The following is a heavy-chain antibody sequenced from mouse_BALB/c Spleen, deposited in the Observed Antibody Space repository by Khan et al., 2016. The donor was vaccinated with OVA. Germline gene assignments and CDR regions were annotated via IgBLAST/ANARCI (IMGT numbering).Heavy chain of an antibody. J-gene: IGHJ4*01. CDR3: AKRNYCGYAFDY. CDR2: ISYSGST. D-gene: IGHD1-1*01. V-gene: IGHV3-2*02. CDR1: GYSITSNYA. Sequence: EVQLQESGPGLVKPSQSLSLTCTITGYSITSNYAWSWIRQFPGNKLEWMGYISYSGSTNYNPSLKSRTSVNRDTSENQFFLQLNSVTTEDTATYYCAKRNYCGYAFDYWGQGTSVPVSS.